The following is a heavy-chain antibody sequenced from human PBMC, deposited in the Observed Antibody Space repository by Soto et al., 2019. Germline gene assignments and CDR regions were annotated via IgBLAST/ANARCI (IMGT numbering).Heavy chain of an antibody. CDR3: ARQMRGATISIYYYGMDV. CDR1: GGSISSYD. J-gene: IGHJ6*02. V-gene: IGHV4-59*01. CDR2: IYYSGST. D-gene: IGHD5-12*01. Sequence: QVQLQESGPGLVKPSETLSLTCTVSGGSISSYDWSWIRQPPGKGLEWIGYIYYSGSTNYNPSLKSRFNISVDTSKNQFSLKLSSVTAADTAVYYCARQMRGATISIYYYGMDVWGQGITV.